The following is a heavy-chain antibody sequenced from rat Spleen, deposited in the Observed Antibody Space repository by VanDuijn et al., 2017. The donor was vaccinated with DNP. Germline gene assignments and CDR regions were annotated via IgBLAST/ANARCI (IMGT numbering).Heavy chain of an antibody. CDR1: GFNFNDYS. CDR2: ISYDGSST. V-gene: IGHV5-7*01. D-gene: IGHD1-12*02. J-gene: IGHJ4*01. Sequence: EVQLVESGGGLVQPGRSLKLSCAASGFNFNDYSMGWVRQAPKKGLEWVATISYDGSSTYYRDSVKGRFTISRDNAKSTLYLQMDSLRSEDTATYYCATQGLPMDHYAMDAWGQGTSVTVSS. CDR3: ATQGLPMDHYAMDA.